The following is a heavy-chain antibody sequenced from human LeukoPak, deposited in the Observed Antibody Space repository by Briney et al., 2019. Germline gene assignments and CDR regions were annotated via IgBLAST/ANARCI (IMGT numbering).Heavy chain of an antibody. D-gene: IGHD5-12*01. V-gene: IGHV1-18*01. CDR3: ARDRGYSGYRGNFDY. J-gene: IGHJ4*02. CDR2: ISAYNGNT. Sequence: GAAVKVSCKASGYTFTSYGISWVRQAPGQGLEWMGWISAYNGNTNYAQKLQGRVTMTTDTSTSTAYMELSRLRSDDTAVYYCARDRGYSGYRGNFDYWGQGTLVTVSS. CDR1: GYTFTSYG.